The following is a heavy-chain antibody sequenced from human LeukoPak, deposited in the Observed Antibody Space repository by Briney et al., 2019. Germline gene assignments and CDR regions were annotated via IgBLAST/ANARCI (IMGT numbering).Heavy chain of an antibody. CDR2: ISSSSSYI. D-gene: IGHD1-26*01. CDR3: ARDGIVGATYIDY. Sequence: PGGSLRLSCEASGFTFRNYYISWFHQAPGKGLEWVSSISSSSSYIYYADSVKGRFTISRDKAKNSLYLQMNSLRAEDTAVYYCARDGIVGATYIDYWGQGTLVTVSS. V-gene: IGHV3-21*01. CDR1: GFTFRNYY. J-gene: IGHJ4*02.